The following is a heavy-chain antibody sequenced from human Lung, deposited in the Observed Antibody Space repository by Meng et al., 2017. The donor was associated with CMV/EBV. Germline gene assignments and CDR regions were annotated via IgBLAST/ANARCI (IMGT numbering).Heavy chain of an antibody. CDR3: LRRSGGSV. V-gene: IGHV4-4*02. CDR1: GEPITTHNW. D-gene: IGHD3-10*01. Sequence: QLRAPGAALVRPSETLPLTCAVSGEPITTHNWSAWGRQPPGKWLEWIGEIPHRGSSAYNPSLKSRVSMSIDKSKNQFSLKLTSVTAADTAVYHCLRRSGGSVWGQGTLVTVSS. CDR2: IPHRGSS. J-gene: IGHJ1*01.